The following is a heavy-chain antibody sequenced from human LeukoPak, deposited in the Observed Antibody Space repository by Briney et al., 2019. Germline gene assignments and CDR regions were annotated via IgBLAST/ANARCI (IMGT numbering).Heavy chain of an antibody. Sequence: GGSLRLSCAASGFTFSSHGMYWVRQAPGKGLEWVALIWYDGSKKNYADSVKGRFTFSRDNSKNTLYLQMNSLRAEDTAVYYCARDISRGSLDYWGQGTLVTVSS. J-gene: IGHJ4*02. CDR1: GFTFSSHG. CDR2: IWYDGSKK. V-gene: IGHV3-33*01. D-gene: IGHD2-15*01. CDR3: ARDISRGSLDY.